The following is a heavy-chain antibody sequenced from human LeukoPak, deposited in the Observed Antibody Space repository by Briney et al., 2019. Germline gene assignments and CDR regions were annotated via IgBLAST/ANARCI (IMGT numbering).Heavy chain of an antibody. V-gene: IGHV3-30*02. CDR2: IRYDGSNK. J-gene: IGHJ4*02. CDR1: GFTFSSYG. CDR3: AKETGIAVAGLDY. Sequence: AGGSLRLSCAASGFTFSSYGMHWVRQAPGKGLEWVAFIRYDGSNKYYADSVKGRFTISRDNSKNTLYLQMNSLRAEDTAVYYCAKETGIAVAGLDYWGQGTLVTVSS. D-gene: IGHD6-19*01.